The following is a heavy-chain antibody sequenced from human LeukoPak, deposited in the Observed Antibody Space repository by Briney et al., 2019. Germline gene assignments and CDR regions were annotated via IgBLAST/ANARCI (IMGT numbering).Heavy chain of an antibody. J-gene: IGHJ4*02. CDR2: IYSGGNT. D-gene: IGHD3-22*01. Sequence: GGSLRLSCAASGLTVSSNCMSWVRQAPGKGLEWVSFIYSGGNTYYADSVKGRFTISRDNSKNTVHLQMNSMRAEDTAMYYCARRAGDYSHPYDYWGQGTLVTVSS. CDR3: ARRAGDYSHPYDY. V-gene: IGHV3-53*01. CDR1: GLTVSSNC.